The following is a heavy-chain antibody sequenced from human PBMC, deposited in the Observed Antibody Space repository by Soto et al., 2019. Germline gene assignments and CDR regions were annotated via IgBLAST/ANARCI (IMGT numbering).Heavy chain of an antibody. J-gene: IGHJ4*02. V-gene: IGHV3-23*01. CDR2: ISYTADIT. CDR3: AKGGCGITTCYVNC. CDR1: GFTFSSYV. Sequence: PGGSLRLSCAASGFTFSSYVMSWVRQAPGKGLEWVSSISYTADITNYADSVRGRFTISRDNSKNTLYLQMNSLRGEDTAVYYCAKGGCGITTCYVNCWGQGTLVTVSS. D-gene: IGHD2-2*01.